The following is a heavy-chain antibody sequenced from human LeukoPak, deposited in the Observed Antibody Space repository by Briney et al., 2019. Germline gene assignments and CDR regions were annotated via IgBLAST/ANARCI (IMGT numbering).Heavy chain of an antibody. J-gene: IGHJ4*02. CDR2: ISGSGGST. V-gene: IGHV3-23*01. Sequence: PGGSLRLSCAASGFTFSSYSMSWVRQAPGKGLEWVSAISGSGGSTYYADSVKGRFTISRDNSKNTLYLQMNSLRAEDTAVYYCAKTRSPYGSGSYSGLFDYWGQGTLVTVSS. CDR3: AKTRSPYGSGSYSGLFDY. CDR1: GFTFSSYS. D-gene: IGHD3-10*01.